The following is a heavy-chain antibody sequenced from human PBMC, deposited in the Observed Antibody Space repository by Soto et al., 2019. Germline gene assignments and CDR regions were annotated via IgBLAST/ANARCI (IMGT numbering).Heavy chain of an antibody. CDR3: ARGITFGGVLNGMDV. D-gene: IGHD3-16*01. V-gene: IGHV1-18*01. CDR2: INTSSVKT. CDR1: GYTFTRDG. J-gene: IGHJ6*02. Sequence: QVQLVQSGAEVKKPGASVKVSCTASGYTFTRDGITWVRQAPGQGLEWMGWINTSSVKTYYAQKLQGRVTMTTGTSTNTGYMELRRRRSDDTAVYYCARGITFGGVLNGMDVWGQGPTVTVSS.